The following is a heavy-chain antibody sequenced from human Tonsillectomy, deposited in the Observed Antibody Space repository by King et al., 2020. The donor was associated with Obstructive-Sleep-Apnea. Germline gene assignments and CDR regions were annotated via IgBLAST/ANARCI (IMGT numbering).Heavy chain of an antibody. CDR1: GGSISSSSYY. CDR2: IYYSGST. D-gene: IGHD2-21*02. J-gene: IGHJ4*02. V-gene: IGHV4-39*01. Sequence: QLQESGPGLVKPSETLSLTCTVSGGSISSSSYYWGWIRQPPGKGLEWIGSIYYSGSTYYNPSLKSRVTISVDTSKNQFSLKLSSVTAADTAVYYCARPLAYCGGACSYYFDYWGQGTLVTVSS. CDR3: ARPLAYCGGACSYYFDY.